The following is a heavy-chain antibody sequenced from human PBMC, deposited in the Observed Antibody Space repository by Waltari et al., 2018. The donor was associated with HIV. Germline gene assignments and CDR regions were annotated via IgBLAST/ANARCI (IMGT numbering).Heavy chain of an antibody. CDR3: ARDDYGMDV. J-gene: IGHJ6*02. Sequence: EVQLVESGGGLVQPGGSLRFSCAASGSPLRSFSMTWVRQAPGKGLEWVSYISSSSSTIYYADSVKGRFTISRDNAKNSLYLQMNSLRAEDTAVYYCARDDYGMDVWGQGTTVTVSS. V-gene: IGHV3-48*04. CDR1: GSPLRSFS. CDR2: ISSSSSTI.